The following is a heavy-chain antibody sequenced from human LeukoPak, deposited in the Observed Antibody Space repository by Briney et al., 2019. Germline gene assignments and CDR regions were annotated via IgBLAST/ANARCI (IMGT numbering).Heavy chain of an antibody. CDR3: ARDGQQLGF. CDR2: IKQDGSEK. D-gene: IGHD6-13*01. V-gene: IGHV3-7*04. J-gene: IGHJ4*02. CDR1: GFNFSNYW. Sequence: GGSLRLSCVASGFNFSNYWMSWVRQAPGKGLEWVANIKQDGSEKYYVASVKGRFTISRDNAKNSLYLQMNSLRVEDTAVYYCARDGQQLGFWGQGTLVIVSS.